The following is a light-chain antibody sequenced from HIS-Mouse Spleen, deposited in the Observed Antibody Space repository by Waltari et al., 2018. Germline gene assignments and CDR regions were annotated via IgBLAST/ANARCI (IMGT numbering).Light chain of an antibody. CDR2: RNN. Sequence: QSVLTQPPSASGTPGQRVTISCSGSSSNIGSNYVYWYQHLPGTAPKLLIYRNNQRPSGVPDRLSGSKSGTSASLAISGLRSEDEADYYCAAWDDSLSGPWVFGGGTKLTVL. CDR1: SSNIGSNY. J-gene: IGLJ3*02. CDR3: AAWDDSLSGPWV. V-gene: IGLV1-47*01.